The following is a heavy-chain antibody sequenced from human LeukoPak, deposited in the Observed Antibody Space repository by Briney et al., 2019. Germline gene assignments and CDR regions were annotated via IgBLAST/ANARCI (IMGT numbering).Heavy chain of an antibody. CDR1: GFTFSSYS. V-gene: IGHV3-30*03. CDR3: ARDLKALAGTGD. D-gene: IGHD6-19*01. J-gene: IGHJ4*02. CDR2: ISYDGSNK. Sequence: GGSLRLSCAASGFTFSSYSMNWVRQAPGKGLEWVAVISYDGSNKYYADSVKGRFTISRDNSKNTLYLQMNSLRAEDTAVYYCARDLKALAGTGDWGQGTLVTVSS.